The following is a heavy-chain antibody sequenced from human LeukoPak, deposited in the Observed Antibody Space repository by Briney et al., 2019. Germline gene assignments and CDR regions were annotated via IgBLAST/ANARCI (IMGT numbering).Heavy chain of an antibody. D-gene: IGHD2-2*01. V-gene: IGHV3-53*01. CDR2: IYSGGST. Sequence: GGSLRLSCAASGFTVRSNSRSRVRQAPGKGLEWVSVIYSGGSTYYADSVNGGFTISRDSSKNTLYLQMNSLRAEDTAVYYCASAREYCISTNCYEYFQHWGQGTLVTVSS. CDR1: GFTVRSNS. CDR3: ASAREYCISTNCYEYFQH. J-gene: IGHJ1*01.